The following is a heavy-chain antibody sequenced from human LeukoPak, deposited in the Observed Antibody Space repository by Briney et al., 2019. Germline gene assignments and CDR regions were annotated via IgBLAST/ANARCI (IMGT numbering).Heavy chain of an antibody. V-gene: IGHV3-48*02. CDR3: ANDQRYAFDY. Sequence: QPGGSLRLSCATSGFSFTDYPMNLVRQAPGKGLERISNIRTTAEGAKYAYYADSVKGRVTISRDDGKNTLYLHMNSLRDDDTVVYYGANDQRYAFDYWGQGILVTVSS. D-gene: IGHD3-9*01. CDR2: IRTTAEGAKYA. J-gene: IGHJ4*02. CDR1: GFSFTDYP.